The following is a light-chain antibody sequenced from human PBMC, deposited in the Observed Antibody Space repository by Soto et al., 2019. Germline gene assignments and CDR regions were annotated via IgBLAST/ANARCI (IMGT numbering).Light chain of an antibody. Sequence: DIQMTQSPSSLSASIGDRITITCQASQDISYYLNWYQQTPGKAPKLLIYDASNLEAGVPSRFSGSGSGTDFTFTISGLQPEDIAPDYCQQYDELPMTVGQGTRLEIK. V-gene: IGKV1-33*01. J-gene: IGKJ5*01. CDR2: DAS. CDR3: QQYDELPMT. CDR1: QDISYY.